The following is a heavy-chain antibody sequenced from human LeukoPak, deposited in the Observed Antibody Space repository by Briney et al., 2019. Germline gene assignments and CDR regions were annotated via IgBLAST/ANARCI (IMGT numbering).Heavy chain of an antibody. J-gene: IGHJ5*02. CDR2: IIPIFGTA. CDR1: GGTFSSYA. D-gene: IGHD6-6*01. Sequence: SVKVSCKASGGTFSSYAISWVRQAPGQGLEWMEGIIPIFGTANYAQKFQGRVTITTDESTSTAYMELSSLRSEDTAVYYCARDMGSSSSEGWFDPWGQGTLVTVSS. CDR3: ARDMGSSSSEGWFDP. V-gene: IGHV1-69*05.